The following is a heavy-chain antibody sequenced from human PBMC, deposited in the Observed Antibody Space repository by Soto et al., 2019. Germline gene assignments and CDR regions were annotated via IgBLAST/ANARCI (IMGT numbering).Heavy chain of an antibody. J-gene: IGHJ3*02. Sequence: GGSLRLSCAASGFTFSNAWMSWVRQAPGKGLEWVGRIKSKTDGGTTDYAAPVKGRFTISRDDSKNTLYLQMNSLKTEDTAVYYCTTVEYSSPSDAFDIWGQGXMVTVSS. D-gene: IGHD6-6*01. CDR1: GFTFSNAW. CDR2: IKSKTDGGTT. CDR3: TTVEYSSPSDAFDI. V-gene: IGHV3-15*01.